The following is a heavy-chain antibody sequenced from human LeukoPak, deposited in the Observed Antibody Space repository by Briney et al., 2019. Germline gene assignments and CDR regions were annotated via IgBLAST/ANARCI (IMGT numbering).Heavy chain of an antibody. Sequence: PGRSLRLSCAPSGLTCSSYWMSWVRQAPGKGLDWVANIKQDGTEKYYEDSVKGRFTISRDNAKNSLYLQMNSLRAEDTAVYYCAREGYNYGYFDYWGQGTLVTVSS. J-gene: IGHJ4*02. CDR3: AREGYNYGYFDY. V-gene: IGHV3-7*03. CDR1: GLTCSSYW. CDR2: IKQDGTEK. D-gene: IGHD5-18*01.